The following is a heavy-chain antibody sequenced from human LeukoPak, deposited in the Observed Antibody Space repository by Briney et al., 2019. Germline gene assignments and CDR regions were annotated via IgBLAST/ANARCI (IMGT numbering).Heavy chain of an antibody. Sequence: GGSLRLSCAASGFTFDDYAMHWVRQAPGKGLEWVSGISWNSGSIGYADSVKGRFTISRDNAKDSLYLQMNSLRAEDTALYYCAKDGEGEFDYWGQGTLVTVSS. D-gene: IGHD3-10*01. J-gene: IGHJ4*02. V-gene: IGHV3-9*01. CDR1: GFTFDDYA. CDR2: ISWNSGSI. CDR3: AKDGEGEFDY.